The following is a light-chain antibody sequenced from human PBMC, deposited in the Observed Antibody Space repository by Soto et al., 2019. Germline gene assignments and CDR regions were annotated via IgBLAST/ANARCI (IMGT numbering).Light chain of an antibody. J-gene: IGKJ2*01. V-gene: IGKV1-33*01. CDR3: QQNDKLPPT. CDR2: DAS. Sequence: DIQMTQSPSSLSASVGDRVTITCQASQAISNYLNWCQQKPGKAPKLLIYDASKLETGVPSRFSGSGSGTDFTLTISSLHTEDIAKYYCQQNDKLPPTFGQGTKLEIK. CDR1: QAISNY.